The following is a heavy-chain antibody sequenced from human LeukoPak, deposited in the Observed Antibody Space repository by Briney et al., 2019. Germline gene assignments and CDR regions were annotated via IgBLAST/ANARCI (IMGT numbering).Heavy chain of an antibody. CDR3: AREESGGYDFWSGSPGHWY. CDR1: GFTFSSYSMN. Sequence: GSLRLSCAASGFTFSSYSMNWVRQAPGKGLEWIGSIYYSGSTYYNPSLKSRVTISVDTSKNQFSLKLSSVTAADTAVYYCAREESGGYDFWSGSPGHWYWGQGTLVTVSS. V-gene: IGHV4-59*05. D-gene: IGHD3-3*01. J-gene: IGHJ4*02. CDR2: IYYSGST.